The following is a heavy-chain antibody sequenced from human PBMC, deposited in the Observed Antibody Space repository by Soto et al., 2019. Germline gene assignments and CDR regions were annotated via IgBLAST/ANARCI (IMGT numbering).Heavy chain of an antibody. CDR3: AREAYDGIVGALYYYYGMDV. Sequence: EVQLVESGGGLVQPGGSLRLSCAASGFTFSSYWMSWVRKAPGKGLEWGANIKKDGSEKYYVDSVKGRFTISRDNAKNSLYLQMNSLRAEDTAVYYCAREAYDGIVGALYYYYGMDVWGQGTTVTVSS. CDR1: GFTFSSYW. CDR2: IKKDGSEK. V-gene: IGHV3-7*01. J-gene: IGHJ6*02. D-gene: IGHD1-26*01.